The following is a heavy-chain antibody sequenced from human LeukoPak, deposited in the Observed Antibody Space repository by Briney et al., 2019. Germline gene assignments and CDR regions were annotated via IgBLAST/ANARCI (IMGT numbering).Heavy chain of an antibody. J-gene: IGHJ5*02. CDR3: ARMTYYDILTGLPNWFDP. CDR2: ISSSSSYI. D-gene: IGHD3-9*01. V-gene: IGHV3-21*01. CDR1: GFTFSSYS. Sequence: GGSLRLSCAASGFTFSSYSMNWVRQAPGKGLEWVSSISSSSSYIYYADSVKGRFTISRDNAKNSLYLQMNSLRAEDTAVYYCARMTYYDILTGLPNWFDPWGQGTLVTVSS.